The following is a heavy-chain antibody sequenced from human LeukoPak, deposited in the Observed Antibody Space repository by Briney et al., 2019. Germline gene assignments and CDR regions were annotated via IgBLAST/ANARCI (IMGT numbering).Heavy chain of an antibody. CDR1: GFTFSSYG. V-gene: IGHV3-30*02. D-gene: IGHD3-3*01. J-gene: IGHJ4*02. CDR3: AKDSEIRFLEWLLWVKEGGYFDY. Sequence: GGSLRLSCAASGFTFSSYGMHWVRQAPGKGLEWVAFIRCDGSNKYYADSVKGRFTISRDNSKNTLYLQMNSLRAEDTAVYYCAKDSEIRFLEWLLWVKEGGYFDYWGQGTLVTVSS. CDR2: IRCDGSNK.